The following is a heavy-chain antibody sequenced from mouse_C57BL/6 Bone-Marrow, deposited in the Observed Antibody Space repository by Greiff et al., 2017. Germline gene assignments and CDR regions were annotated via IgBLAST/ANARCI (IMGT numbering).Heavy chain of an antibody. CDR1: GFNIKDDY. Sequence: VQLQQSGAELVRPGASVKMSCTASGFNIKDDYMHWVKQRPEQGLEWIGWIDPENGDTEYASKFQGKATITADTSSNTAYLQLSSLTSEDTAVYYCTTRVTSLFDYWGQGTTLTVSS. CDR3: TTRVTSLFDY. D-gene: IGHD2-2*01. V-gene: IGHV14-4*01. CDR2: IDPENGDT. J-gene: IGHJ2*01.